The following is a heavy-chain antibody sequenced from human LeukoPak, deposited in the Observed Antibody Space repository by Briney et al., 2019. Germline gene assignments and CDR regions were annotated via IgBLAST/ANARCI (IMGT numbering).Heavy chain of an antibody. CDR2: IKPDDSHS. J-gene: IGHJ5*02. CDR3: ARGKSSSGWFDL. CDR1: GYNFTTYF. Sequence: GESLKISCKGSGYNFTTYFIGWVRQMPGKGLEWVGVIKPDDSHSIYNPSFQGQVSISADKSISTAYLQWSSLRASDTALYYCARGKSSSGWFDLWGQGTRVIISS. D-gene: IGHD6-13*01. V-gene: IGHV5-51*01.